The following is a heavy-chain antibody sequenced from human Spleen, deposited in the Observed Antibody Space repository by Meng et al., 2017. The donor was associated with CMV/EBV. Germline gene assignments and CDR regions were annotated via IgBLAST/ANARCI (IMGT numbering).Heavy chain of an antibody. Sequence: QVELVQSGAEMKKPGASVTVSCQASGYTFTNYGIIWVRQAPGQGLEWMGWINTNTGNPTYAQGFTGRFVFSLDTSVSTAYLQISSLKAEDTAMYYCARGGVVPYTSGSYWGQGTLVTVSS. CDR2: INTNTGNP. J-gene: IGHJ4*02. V-gene: IGHV7-4-1*02. CDR3: ARGGVVPYTSGSY. D-gene: IGHD6-19*01. CDR1: GYTFTNYG.